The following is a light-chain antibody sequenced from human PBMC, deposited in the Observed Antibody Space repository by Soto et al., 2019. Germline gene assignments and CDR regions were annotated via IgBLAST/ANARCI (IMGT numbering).Light chain of an antibody. CDR3: QAWDSSTGV. J-gene: IGLJ2*01. V-gene: IGLV3-1*01. Sequence: SYELTQPPSVSVSPGQTASITCSGDKLGNKYACWYQQKSGQSPVLVIYEDSKRPSGIPERFSGSNSGNTATLTISGTQAMDEADYYCQAWDSSTGVFGGGPKVTVL. CDR2: EDS. CDR1: KLGNKY.